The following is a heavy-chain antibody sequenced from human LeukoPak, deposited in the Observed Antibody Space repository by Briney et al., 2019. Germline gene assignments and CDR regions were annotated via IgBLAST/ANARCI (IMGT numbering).Heavy chain of an antibody. V-gene: IGHV4-61*01. CDR3: ARVAYSGSYHSDY. D-gene: IGHD1-26*01. Sequence: SETLSLTCTVSGGSVNSGSYYWNWIRQPPGKGLEWIGYIYYSGSTNYNPSLKSRVTISVDTSKNQFSLKLSSVTDADTAVYYCARVAYSGSYHSDYWGQGTLVTVSS. CDR2: IYYSGST. J-gene: IGHJ4*02. CDR1: GGSVNSGSYY.